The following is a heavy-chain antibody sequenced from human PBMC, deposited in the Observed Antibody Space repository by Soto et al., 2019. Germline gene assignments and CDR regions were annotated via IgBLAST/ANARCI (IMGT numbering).Heavy chain of an antibody. CDR1: GYVFTAYG. D-gene: IGHD1-1*01. Sequence: GSLKFSCKRCGYVFTAYGIGLVRKAPGQGLEWMGWISDENGNTDYAQTFQERVTMTTDISTKTAYMELRSLRSDDTAVYYCARGTRFDAFDIWGQGTMVTVSS. CDR3: ARGTRFDAFDI. CDR2: ISDENGNT. J-gene: IGHJ3*02. V-gene: IGHV1-18*01.